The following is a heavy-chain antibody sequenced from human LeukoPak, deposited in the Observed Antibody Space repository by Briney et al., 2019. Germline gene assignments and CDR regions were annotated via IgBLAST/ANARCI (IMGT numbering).Heavy chain of an antibody. CDR1: GYTLTELS. D-gene: IGHD5-12*01. J-gene: IGHJ5*02. V-gene: IGHV1-24*01. CDR3: ATFMRWLRRGWFDP. Sequence: ASVKVSCKVSGYTLTELSMHWVRQAPGKGLEWMGGFDPEDGETIYAQKFQGRVTVTEDTSTDTAYMELSSLRSEDTAVYYCATFMRWLRRGWFDPWGQGTLVTVSS. CDR2: FDPEDGET.